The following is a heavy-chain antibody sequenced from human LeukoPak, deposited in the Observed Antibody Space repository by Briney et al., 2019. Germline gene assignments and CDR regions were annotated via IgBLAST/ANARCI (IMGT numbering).Heavy chain of an antibody. V-gene: IGHV4-31*03. CDR2: IYYSGST. CDR1: GGSISSGGYY. Sequence: PSETLSLTCTVSGGSISSGGYYWSWIRQHPGKGLEWIGYIYYSGSTYYNPSLKSRVTISVDTSKNQFSLKLSSVTAADTAVYYCARDRVDTAMHGMDVWGQGTTVTVSS. J-gene: IGHJ6*02. CDR3: ARDRVDTAMHGMDV. D-gene: IGHD5-18*01.